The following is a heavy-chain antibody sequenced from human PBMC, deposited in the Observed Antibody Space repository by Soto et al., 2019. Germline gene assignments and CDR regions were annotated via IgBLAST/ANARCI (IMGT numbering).Heavy chain of an antibody. Sequence: GGSLRLSCAASGFTFTTYAMSWVRQAPGKGLEWVSSITIDGGSTFYADSVQGRFTVSRDNSRNTLYLQMNSLRAEDTAVYYCAKYKGIIHHLTFDYWGQGTLVTVSS. V-gene: IGHV3-23*01. CDR2: ITIDGGST. CDR3: AKYKGIIHHLTFDY. D-gene: IGHD1-1*01. CDR1: GFTFTTYA. J-gene: IGHJ4*02.